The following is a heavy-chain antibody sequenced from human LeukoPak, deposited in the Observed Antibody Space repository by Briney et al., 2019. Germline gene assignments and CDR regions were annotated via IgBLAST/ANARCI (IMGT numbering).Heavy chain of an antibody. CDR1: GVSISSTEW. D-gene: IGHD3-9*01. V-gene: IGHV4-4*02. CDR2: IHRDGRT. J-gene: IGHJ4*02. CDR3: GKTDIWFNPIDY. Sequence: SETLSLTCAVSGVSISSTEWWIWVRQSPGQGLEWIGEIHRDGRTRYSPSLTSLVSMSIDYSKNQFSLKVSSVTAADTAIYYCGKTDIWFNPIDYWGPGSLVIVSS.